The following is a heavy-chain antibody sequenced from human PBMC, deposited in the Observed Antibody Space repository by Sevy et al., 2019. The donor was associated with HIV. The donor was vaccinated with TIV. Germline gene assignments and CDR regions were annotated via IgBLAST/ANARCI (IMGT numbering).Heavy chain of an antibody. V-gene: IGHV3-21*01. Sequence: GGSLRLSCAASGFTFSIYSMNWVRQAPGRGLEWVSSSSSSSNYIYYADSVKGRFTISRDNAKNSLYLQMNSLRAEDTAVYYCARDGGRITMVQGVLAYYHGMDVWGQGTTVTVSS. CDR3: ARDGGRITMVQGVLAYYHGMDV. J-gene: IGHJ6*02. CDR2: SSSSSNYI. CDR1: GFTFSIYS. D-gene: IGHD3-10*01.